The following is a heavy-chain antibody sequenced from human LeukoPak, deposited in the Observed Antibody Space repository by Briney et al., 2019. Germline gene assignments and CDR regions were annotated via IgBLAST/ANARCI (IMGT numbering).Heavy chain of an antibody. D-gene: IGHD3-22*01. CDR2: IYHSGST. J-gene: IGHJ4*02. CDR3: ATIRTDVVVITYFDY. CDR1: GYSISSGYY. Sequence: SETLSLTCAVSGYSISSGYYWGWIRQPPWKGLEWIGSIYHSGSTYYNPSLKSRVTISVDTSKNQFSLKLSSVTAADTAVYYCATIRTDVVVITYFDYWGQGTLVTVSS. V-gene: IGHV4-38-2*01.